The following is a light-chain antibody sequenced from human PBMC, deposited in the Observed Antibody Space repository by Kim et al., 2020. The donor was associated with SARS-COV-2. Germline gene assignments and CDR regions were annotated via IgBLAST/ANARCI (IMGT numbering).Light chain of an antibody. Sequence: ASVGDRVTITCRTSQSISTHLNWYQQKPGKAPVLLIYGASTLVSGVPSRYSGTGSGTDFTPTISSLQPEDFATYYCQQSYSTPATFGQGTKVDIK. CDR1: QSISTH. CDR3: QQSYSTPAT. J-gene: IGKJ1*01. CDR2: GAS. V-gene: IGKV1-39*01.